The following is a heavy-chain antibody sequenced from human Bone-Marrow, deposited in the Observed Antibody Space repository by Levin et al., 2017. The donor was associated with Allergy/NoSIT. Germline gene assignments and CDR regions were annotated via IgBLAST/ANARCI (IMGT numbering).Heavy chain of an antibody. CDR2: IDSDGTTT. CDR1: GFTFSSSW. V-gene: IGHV3-74*01. Sequence: GGSLRLSCAASGFTFSSSWMHWVRQVPGKGLVWVSRIDSDGTTTCYADSVKGRFTISRDNAKNTLYLQMNNLRAEDTAVYYCARGKWFELDYWGQGTLVTVSS. CDR3: ARGKWFELDY. D-gene: IGHD3-10*01. J-gene: IGHJ4*02.